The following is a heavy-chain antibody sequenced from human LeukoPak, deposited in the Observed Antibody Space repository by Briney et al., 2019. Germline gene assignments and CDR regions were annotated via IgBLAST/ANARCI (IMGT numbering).Heavy chain of an antibody. D-gene: IGHD5-12*01. CDR2: ISYDGNNK. CDR3: AREGYSGYADYYYGMDV. Sequence: SLTLFCAPSGFTFSSYAMHWLRQPPGKGLAWQAVISYDGNNKYYAASVKGRFTISRDNSQNTLYLQMNTLRAEDTPAYSCAREGYSGYADYYYGMDVWGKGTTVTVSS. CDR1: GFTFSSYA. J-gene: IGHJ6*04. V-gene: IGHV3-30*04.